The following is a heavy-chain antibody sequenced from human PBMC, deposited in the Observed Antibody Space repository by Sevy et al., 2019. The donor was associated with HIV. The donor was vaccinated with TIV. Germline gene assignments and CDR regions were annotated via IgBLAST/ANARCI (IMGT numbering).Heavy chain of an antibody. Sequence: SETLSLTCTVSGGSISSSSYYWGWIRQPPGKGLEWIGSIYYSGSTYYNPSLKCRVTISVDTSKNQFSLKLSSVTAADTAVYYCARTGSFRVFDYWGQGTLVTVSS. CDR3: ARTGSFRVFDY. CDR1: GGSISSSSYY. D-gene: IGHD1-26*01. V-gene: IGHV4-39*01. J-gene: IGHJ4*02. CDR2: IYYSGST.